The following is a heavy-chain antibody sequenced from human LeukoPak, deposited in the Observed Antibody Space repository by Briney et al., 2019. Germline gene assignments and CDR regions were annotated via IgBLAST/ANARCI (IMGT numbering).Heavy chain of an antibody. V-gene: IGHV4-4*07. D-gene: IGHD3-22*01. CDR1: GVSISSYY. CDR2: VYTSGST. J-gene: IGHJ4*02. Sequence: SETLSLTCTVSGVSISSYYWSWIRQPAGKGLEWIGRVYTSGSTNYNPSLKSRVTMSVDTSKNQFSLKLSSVTAADTAVYYCARDRHYYDSSGYYAGFDYWGQGTLVTVSS. CDR3: ARDRHYYDSSGYYAGFDY.